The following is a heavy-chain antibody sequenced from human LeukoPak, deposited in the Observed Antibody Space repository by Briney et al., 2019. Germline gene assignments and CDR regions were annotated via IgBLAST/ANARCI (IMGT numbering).Heavy chain of an antibody. CDR2: ISGSGGRT. Sequence: GGSLRLSCAASGFTFSSYAMSWVRQAPEKGLGWVSDISGSGGRTYYADSVKGRFTLARDKFKNTLYLQKNSLRAEDTAVYFCAREKTIVSAGIVGAITAQYYIDSWAQGTLVTVSS. CDR3: AREKTIVSAGIVGAITAQYYIDS. V-gene: IGHV3-23*01. CDR1: GFTFSSYA. J-gene: IGHJ4*02. D-gene: IGHD1-26*01.